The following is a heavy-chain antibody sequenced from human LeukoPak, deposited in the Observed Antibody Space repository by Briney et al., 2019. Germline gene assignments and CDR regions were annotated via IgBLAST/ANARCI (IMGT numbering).Heavy chain of an antibody. CDR1: GYTFTSYD. CDR2: MNPNSGNT. CDR3: ARGLRYFDWLLQVYYYYYYMDV. J-gene: IGHJ6*03. Sequence: ASVKVSCKASGYTFTSYDINWVRQATGQGLEWMGWMNPNSGNTGYAQKFQGRVTMTRNTSISTAYMELSSLRSEDTAVYYCARGLRYFDWLLQVYYYYYYMDVWGKGTTVTISS. D-gene: IGHD3-9*01. V-gene: IGHV1-8*02.